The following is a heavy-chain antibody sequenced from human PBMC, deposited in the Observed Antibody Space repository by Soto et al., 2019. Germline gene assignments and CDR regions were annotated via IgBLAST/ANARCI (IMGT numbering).Heavy chain of an antibody. J-gene: IGHJ5*02. D-gene: IGHD5-18*01. CDR1: GFTFDDYA. V-gene: IGHV3-23*01. CDR3: AKGPPDTAMKFDP. Sequence: GGSLRLSCAASGFTFDDYAMHWVRQAPGKGLEWVSGISWNSGSTYYADSVKGRFTISRDNSKNTLYLQMNSLRAEDTAVYYCAKGPPDTAMKFDPWGQGTLVTVSS. CDR2: ISWNSGST.